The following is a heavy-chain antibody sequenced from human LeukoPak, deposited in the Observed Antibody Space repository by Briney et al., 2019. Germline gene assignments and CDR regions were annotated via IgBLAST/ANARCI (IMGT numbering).Heavy chain of an antibody. D-gene: IGHD5-12*01. Sequence: ASVKVSCKASGYTFIGYYMHWVRQAPGQGLEWMGWINPNSGGTNYAQKFQGRVTMTRDTSISTAYMELSRLRSDDTAVYYCARDGRGYSGYDWYWFDPWGQGTLVTVSS. CDR2: INPNSGGT. J-gene: IGHJ5*02. CDR3: ARDGRGYSGYDWYWFDP. CDR1: GYTFIGYY. V-gene: IGHV1-2*02.